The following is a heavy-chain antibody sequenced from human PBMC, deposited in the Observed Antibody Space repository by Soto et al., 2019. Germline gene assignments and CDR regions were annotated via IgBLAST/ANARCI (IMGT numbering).Heavy chain of an antibody. D-gene: IGHD4-17*01. CDR3: ARGGERVTTFYYYYYMDV. Sequence: GASVKVSCKASGYTFTSYVISWVRQAPGQGLEWMGWISAYNGNTNYAQKLQGRVTMTTDTSTSTAYMELRSLRSDDTAVYYCARGGERVTTFYYYYYMDVWGKGTTVTVSS. CDR2: ISAYNGNT. J-gene: IGHJ6*03. V-gene: IGHV1-18*01. CDR1: GYTFTSYV.